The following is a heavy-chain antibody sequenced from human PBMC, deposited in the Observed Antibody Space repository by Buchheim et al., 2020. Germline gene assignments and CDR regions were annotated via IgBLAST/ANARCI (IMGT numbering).Heavy chain of an antibody. CDR2: IYYSGST. V-gene: IGHV4-31*03. Sequence: QLQLQESGPGLVKPSQTLSLTCTVSGGSISSGGYYWSWIRQHPGKGLEWIGYIYYSGSTYYNPSLKSRVTISVDTSKNQFSLKLSSVTTADTAVYYCARYYCSSTSCYFVSSVDWFDPWGQGTL. J-gene: IGHJ5*02. D-gene: IGHD2-2*01. CDR3: ARYYCSSTSCYFVSSVDWFDP. CDR1: GGSISSGGYY.